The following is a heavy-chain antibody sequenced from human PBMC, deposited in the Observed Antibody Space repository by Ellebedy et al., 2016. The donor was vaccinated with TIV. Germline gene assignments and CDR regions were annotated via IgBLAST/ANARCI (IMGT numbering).Heavy chain of an antibody. D-gene: IGHD3-10*01. V-gene: IGHV5-10-1*01. CDR1: GYSFTSYW. CDR3: ARRNRFGLDP. Sequence: GESLKISCKGSGYSFTSYWIIWVRQMPGKGLEWMGRIDPTDYSTNYSPSFQGHVTISIDKSISAAYLHLSSLKASDTAMYYCARRNRFGLDPWGQGTLVTVSS. CDR2: IDPTDYST. J-gene: IGHJ5*02.